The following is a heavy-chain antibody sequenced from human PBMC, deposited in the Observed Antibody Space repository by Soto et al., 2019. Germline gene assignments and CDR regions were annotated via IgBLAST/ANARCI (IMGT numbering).Heavy chain of an antibody. Sequence: PSETLSLTCTVSGGSISSSSYYWGWIRQPPGKGLEWIGSIYYSGSTYYNPSLKSRVTISVDTSKNQFSLKLSSVTAADTAVYYCARRIVVVPAATYYFDYWGQGTLVTVSS. D-gene: IGHD2-2*01. CDR2: IYYSGST. V-gene: IGHV4-39*01. CDR1: GGSISSSSYY. J-gene: IGHJ4*02. CDR3: ARRIVVVPAATYYFDY.